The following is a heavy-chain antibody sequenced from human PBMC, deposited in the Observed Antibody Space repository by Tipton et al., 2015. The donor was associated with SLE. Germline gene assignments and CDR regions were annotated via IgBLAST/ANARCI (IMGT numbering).Heavy chain of an antibody. CDR3: ARGRRMNSGYGGSYRRAEYFQH. Sequence: TLSLTCAVYGGSFSGYYWSWIRQPPGKGLEWIGEINHSGSTNYNPSLKSRVTISVDTSKNQFSLKLSSVTAADTAVYYCARGRRMNSGYGGSYRRAEYFQHWGQGTLVTVSS. J-gene: IGHJ1*01. D-gene: IGHD1-26*01. CDR2: INHSGST. CDR1: GGSFSGYY. V-gene: IGHV4-34*01.